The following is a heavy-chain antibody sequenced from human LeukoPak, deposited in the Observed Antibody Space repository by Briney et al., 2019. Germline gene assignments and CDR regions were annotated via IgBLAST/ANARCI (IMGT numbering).Heavy chain of an antibody. D-gene: IGHD6-19*01. CDR2: IYYSGST. CDR3: AREVSSGWYYFDY. J-gene: IGHJ4*02. CDR1: GGSISSGGYY. Sequence: PSQTLSLTCTVSGGSISSGGYYWSWIRQHPGKGLEWIGYIYYSGSTYYNPSLKSRVTISVDTSKNQFSLKLSSVTAADTAVYYCAREVSSGWYYFDYWGQGTLVTVSS. V-gene: IGHV4-31*03.